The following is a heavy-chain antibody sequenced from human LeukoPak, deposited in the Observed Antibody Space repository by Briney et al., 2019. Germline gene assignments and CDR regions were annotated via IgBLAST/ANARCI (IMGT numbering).Heavy chain of an antibody. D-gene: IGHD3-9*01. CDR1: GVSFSGYY. V-gene: IGHV4-34*01. Sequence: PSETLSLTCAVYGVSFSGYYWSWIRQPPGEGLEWIGEINHSGSTDYNPSLESRVTISVDTSKNQFSLKLSSVTAADTAVYYCARSPGILTGYYKFFDYWGQGTLVTVSS. CDR2: INHSGST. J-gene: IGHJ4*02. CDR3: ARSPGILTGYYKFFDY.